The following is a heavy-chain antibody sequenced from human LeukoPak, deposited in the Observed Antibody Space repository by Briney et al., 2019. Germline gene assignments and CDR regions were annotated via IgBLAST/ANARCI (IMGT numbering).Heavy chain of an antibody. J-gene: IGHJ4*02. Sequence: GSPVKVSCKASGGTFSSYAISWVRQAPGQGLEWMGRIIPILGIANYAQKFQGRVTITADKSTSTAYMELSSLRSEDTAVYYCARDQGFYGSGSFDYWGQGTLVTVSS. D-gene: IGHD3-10*01. CDR3: ARDQGFYGSGSFDY. CDR1: GGTFSSYA. V-gene: IGHV1-69*04. CDR2: IIPILGIA.